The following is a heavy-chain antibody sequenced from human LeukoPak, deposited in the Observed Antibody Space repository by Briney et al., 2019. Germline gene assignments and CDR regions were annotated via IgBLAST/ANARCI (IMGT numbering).Heavy chain of an antibody. V-gene: IGHV3-23*01. CDR1: GFTFSSYA. D-gene: IGHD3-16*01. CDR3: ARDAPPLYGTDTNFDY. CDR2: ISSSGGST. Sequence: PGGSLRLSCAASGFTFSSYAMSWVRQAPGNGLEWVSAISSSGGSTYYADSVKGRFTISRDNSKNTLYLQMNSLRAEDTAVYYCARDAPPLYGTDTNFDYWGQGTLVTVSS. J-gene: IGHJ4*02.